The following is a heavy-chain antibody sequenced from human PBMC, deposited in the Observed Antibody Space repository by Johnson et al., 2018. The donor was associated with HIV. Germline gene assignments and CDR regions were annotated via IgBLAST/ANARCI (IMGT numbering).Heavy chain of an antibody. CDR1: GFTFDDYG. CDR3: ARRVRGYFDWLPGRGDGFDI. CDR2: ISWNSGSI. Sequence: VQLVESGGGVVRPGRSLRLSCAASGFTFDDYGMSWVRQAPGKGMEWVSGISWNSGSIGYAASVKGRFTVSRDNAKNSLYLQMNSLRAEDTALYYCARRVRGYFDWLPGRGDGFDIWGQGTMLTVSS. V-gene: IGHV3-20*04. J-gene: IGHJ3*02. D-gene: IGHD3-9*01.